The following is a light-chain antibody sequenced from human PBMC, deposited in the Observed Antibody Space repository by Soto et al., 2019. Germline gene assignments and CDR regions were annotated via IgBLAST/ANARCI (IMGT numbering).Light chain of an antibody. Sequence: EIVMTQSPATLSVSPGERATLSCRASQSVGSDLAWYQQKPGQAPRLVIYDIFTRATGAPTRISGSGSGTEFTLTISRLEPEDFAVYYCQQYGSSSTFGQGTRLEI. CDR1: QSVGSD. J-gene: IGKJ5*01. CDR2: DIF. V-gene: IGKV3D-15*01. CDR3: QQYGSSST.